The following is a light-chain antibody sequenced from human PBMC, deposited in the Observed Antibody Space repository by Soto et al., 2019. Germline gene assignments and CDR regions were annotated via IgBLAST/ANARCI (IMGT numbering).Light chain of an antibody. J-gene: IGKJ1*01. V-gene: IGKV1-5*03. CDR2: KAS. CDR1: QSISDR. CDR3: QQYDNYGRT. Sequence: DIQMTQSPSTLSASVGDRVTITCRASQSISDRLAWYQQKPGRAPDLLIYKASSLKSGVPSRFSGGGSGTEFTLTITSLQPDDFATYYCQQYDNYGRTFGLGTKVEI.